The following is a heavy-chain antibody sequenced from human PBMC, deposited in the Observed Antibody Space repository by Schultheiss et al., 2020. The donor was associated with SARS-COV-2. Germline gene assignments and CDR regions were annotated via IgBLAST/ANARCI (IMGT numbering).Heavy chain of an antibody. CDR1: GDSISSNY. J-gene: IGHJ6*03. CDR2: IYYNGNA. CDR3: ARESASYDFWSGYYRGNYYYYMDV. Sequence: SETLSLTCTVSGDSISSNYWNWIRQPPGKGLEWMGHIYYNGNAKYNPSLKSRVTISVDTSKNQFSLKLSSVTAADTAVYYCARESASYDFWSGYYRGNYYYYMDVWGKGTTVTVSS. D-gene: IGHD3-3*01. V-gene: IGHV4-59*12.